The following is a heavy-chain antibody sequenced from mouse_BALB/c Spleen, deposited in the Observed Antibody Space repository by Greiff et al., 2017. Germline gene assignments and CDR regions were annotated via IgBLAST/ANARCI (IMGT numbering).Heavy chain of an antibody. CDR1: GFAFSSYD. CDR3: ARHGGGYPSWFAY. V-gene: IGHV5-12-1*01. D-gene: IGHD2-2*01. J-gene: IGHJ3*01. Sequence: DVMLVESGGGLVKPGGSLKLSCAASGFAFSSYDMSWVRQTPEKRLEWVAYISSGGGSTYYPDTVKGRFTISRDNAKNTLYLQMSSLKSEDTAMYYCARHGGGYPSWFAYWGQGTLVTVSA. CDR2: ISSGGGST.